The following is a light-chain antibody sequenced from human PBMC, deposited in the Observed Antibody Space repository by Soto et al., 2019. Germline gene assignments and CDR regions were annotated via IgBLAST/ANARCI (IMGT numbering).Light chain of an antibody. Sequence: EIVMTQFPATLSVSPGERATLSCRASQSVTTNLAWYQQKPGQAPRLLIYGAYIRATGIPARFSGSGSGTEFTLTISSLQSEDFAVYYCQQYIKWPITFGQGTRLEIK. CDR2: GAY. CDR3: QQYIKWPIT. CDR1: QSVTTN. J-gene: IGKJ5*01. V-gene: IGKV3-15*01.